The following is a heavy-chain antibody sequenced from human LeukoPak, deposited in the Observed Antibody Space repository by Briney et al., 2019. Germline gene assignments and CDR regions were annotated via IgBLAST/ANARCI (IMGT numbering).Heavy chain of an antibody. CDR3: AREWLSSGDSHCSH. D-gene: IGHD2-15*01. CDR2: ISSSGSTI. CDR1: GFTFSSYE. V-gene: IGHV3-48*03. Sequence: QTGGSLRLSCAASGFTFSSYEMNWVRQAPGKGLEWVSYISSSGSTIYYADSVKGRFTISRDNAKNSLYLQMNSLRSDDTALYYCAREWLSSGDSHCSHWGQGTLVTVSS. J-gene: IGHJ4*02.